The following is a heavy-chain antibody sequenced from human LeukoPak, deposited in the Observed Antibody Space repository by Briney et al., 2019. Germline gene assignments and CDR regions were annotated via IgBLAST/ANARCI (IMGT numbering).Heavy chain of an antibody. J-gene: IGHJ3*02. D-gene: IGHD3-10*01. CDR1: GFNFRIHD. V-gene: IGHV3-23*01. CDR3: ANPYGSGSYYMSALDI. CDR2: ISGRNTGT. Sequence: PGGSLRLSCAASGFNFRIHDMSWVRQAPGKGLEWVSTISGRNTGTYYADSVKGRFTISRDNSKNTLYLQMNGLRAEDTAVYYCANPYGSGSYYMSALDIWGLGTMVTVSS.